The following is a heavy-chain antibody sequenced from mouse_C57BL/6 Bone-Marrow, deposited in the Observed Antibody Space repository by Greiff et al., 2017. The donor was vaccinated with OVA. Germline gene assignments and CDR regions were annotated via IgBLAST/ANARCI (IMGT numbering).Heavy chain of an antibody. CDR3: ARDPDYYGSSYAMDY. Sequence: EVQLQESGGGLVKPGGSLKLSCAASGFTFSSYAMSWVRQTPEKRLEWVATISDGGSYTYYPDNVKGRFTISRDNAKNNLYLQMSHLKSEDTAMYYCARDPDYYGSSYAMDYWGQGTSVTVSS. CDR2: ISDGGSYT. V-gene: IGHV5-4*01. CDR1: GFTFSSYA. J-gene: IGHJ4*01. D-gene: IGHD1-1*01.